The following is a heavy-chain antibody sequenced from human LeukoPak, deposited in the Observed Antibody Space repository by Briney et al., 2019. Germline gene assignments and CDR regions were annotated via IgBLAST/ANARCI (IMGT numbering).Heavy chain of an antibody. CDR3: ARGNGYSSSWYRDWFDP. D-gene: IGHD6-13*01. Sequence: PSETLSLTCAVYGGSFSGYYWSWIRQPPGEGLEWIGEINHSGSTNYNPSLKSRVTISVDTSKNQFSLKLSSVTAADTAVYYCARGNGYSSSWYRDWFDPWGQGTLVTVSS. CDR2: INHSGST. J-gene: IGHJ5*02. V-gene: IGHV4-34*01. CDR1: GGSFSGYY.